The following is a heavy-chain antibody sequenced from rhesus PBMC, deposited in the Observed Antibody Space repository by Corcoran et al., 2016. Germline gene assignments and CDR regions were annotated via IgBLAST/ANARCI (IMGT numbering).Heavy chain of an antibody. J-gene: IGHJ6*01. CDR3: ATYSGTYYWGRYYGLDS. Sequence: HLHLQESGPGLVKPSETLSLSCTVSDGSIRNNYWHWIRPPPGTGLELIGRISGGDGSTDYNPSLRGRVTISTDTSKNEFSLKLTSVTAADTAVYYCATYSGTYYWGRYYGLDSWGQGVVVTISS. V-gene: IGHV4-173*01. D-gene: IGHD3-16*01. CDR2: ISGGDGST. CDR1: DGSIRNNY.